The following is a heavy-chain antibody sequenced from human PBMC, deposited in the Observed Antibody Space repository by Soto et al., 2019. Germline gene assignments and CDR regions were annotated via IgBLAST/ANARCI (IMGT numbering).Heavy chain of an antibody. CDR1: GYTFTNYD. CDR3: AGGGVLGFLEWLLYQTLGDY. J-gene: IGHJ4*02. D-gene: IGHD3-3*01. CDR2: MNANNGNT. V-gene: IGHV1-8*01. Sequence: HVQLVQSGAEVKKPGASVKVSCKASGYTFTNYDINWVRQATGEGLEWMGWMNANNGNTGYAQKFQGRVTMTRNTSISTAYMELNSLRSEDRAVYYCAGGGVLGFLEWLLYQTLGDYWGQGTLVTVSS.